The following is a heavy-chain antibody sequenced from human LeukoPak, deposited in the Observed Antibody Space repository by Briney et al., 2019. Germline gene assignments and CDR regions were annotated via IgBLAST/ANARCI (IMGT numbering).Heavy chain of an antibody. J-gene: IGHJ6*03. Sequence: SETLSLTCTVSGGSISSYYWSWIRQPAGKGLEWIGRIYTSGSTNYNPSLKSRVTMSVDTSKNQFSLKLSSVTAADTAVYYCARGGYGSGSYFSYYYYYYMDVWGKGTTVTVSS. CDR1: GGSISSYY. D-gene: IGHD3-10*01. CDR2: IYTSGST. CDR3: ARGGYGSGSYFSYYYYYYMDV. V-gene: IGHV4-4*07.